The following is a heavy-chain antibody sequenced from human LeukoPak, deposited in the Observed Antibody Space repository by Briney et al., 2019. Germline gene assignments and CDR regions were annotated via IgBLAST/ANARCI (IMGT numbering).Heavy chain of an antibody. CDR3: ARSRYYDFWSGYLDY. V-gene: IGHV4-34*01. D-gene: IGHD3-3*01. CDR2: INHSGST. CDR1: GGSFSGYY. J-gene: IGHJ4*02. Sequence: SETLSLTCAVCGGSFSGYYWSWIRQPPGKGLEWVGEINHSGSTNYNPSLKSRVTISVDTSKNQFSLKLSSVTAADTAVYYCARSRYYDFWSGYLDYWGQGTLVTVSS.